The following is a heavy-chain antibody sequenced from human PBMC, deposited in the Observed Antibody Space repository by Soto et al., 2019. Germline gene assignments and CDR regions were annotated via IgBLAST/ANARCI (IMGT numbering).Heavy chain of an antibody. J-gene: IGHJ5*02. CDR2: IYYSGST. D-gene: IGHD2-15*01. V-gene: IGHV4-59*08. CDR3: VRLGQPLLVKNWFDP. Sequence: PSETLSLTRTVSGGSLSRYYWSLIRQPPGKGLEGIGDIYYSGSTHYNPSLKSRVTITVDTSKNQFSLKLRSVTAADTAVYYCVRLGQPLLVKNWFDPWGQGTLVTVSS. CDR1: GGSLSRYY.